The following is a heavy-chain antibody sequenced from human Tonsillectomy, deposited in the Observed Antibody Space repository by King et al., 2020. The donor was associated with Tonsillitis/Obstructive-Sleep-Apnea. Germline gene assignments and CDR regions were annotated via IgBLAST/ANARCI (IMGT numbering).Heavy chain of an antibody. CDR3: AREETIYCSSARCSXGGQPDSPLDY. Sequence: VQLVESGGGLVKPGGSLRLSCAASGFTFSSYTMNWVRQAPGKGLEWVSSSSSSSSYIYYADSVKGRFTISRDNAKNSLYLQMNSLRAEDTAVYYCAREETIYCSSARCSXGGQPDSPLDYXGQGTLVTVSS. J-gene: IGHJ4*02. V-gene: IGHV3-21*01. D-gene: IGHD2-2*01. CDR2: SSSSSSYI. CDR1: GFTFSSYT.